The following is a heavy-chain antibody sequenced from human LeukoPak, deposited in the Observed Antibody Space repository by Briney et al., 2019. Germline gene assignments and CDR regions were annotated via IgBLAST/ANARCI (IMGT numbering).Heavy chain of an antibody. CDR1: GGSISSGSYY. D-gene: IGHD3-22*01. Sequence: PSQTLSLTCTVSGGSISSGSYYWSWIRQPAGKGLEWIGRIYTSGSTNYNPSLKSRVTISVDTSKNQFSLKLSSVIAADTAVYYCARVYDSSGYQRDYWGQGTLVTVSS. V-gene: IGHV4-61*02. CDR2: IYTSGST. J-gene: IGHJ4*02. CDR3: ARVYDSSGYQRDY.